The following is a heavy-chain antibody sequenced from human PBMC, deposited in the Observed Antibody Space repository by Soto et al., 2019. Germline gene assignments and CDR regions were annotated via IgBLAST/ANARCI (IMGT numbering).Heavy chain of an antibody. V-gene: IGHV1-3*01. D-gene: IGHD2-2*01. Sequence: ASVKVSCKASGYTFTSYAMHWVRQAPGQRLEWMGWINAGNGNTKYSQKFQGRVTITRDTSASTAYMELSSLRSEDTAVYYCARDKIRGYCSSTSCYGAWARDFDIWGKGTMVTVSS. J-gene: IGHJ3*02. CDR2: INAGNGNT. CDR3: ARDKIRGYCSSTSCYGAWARDFDI. CDR1: GYTFTSYA.